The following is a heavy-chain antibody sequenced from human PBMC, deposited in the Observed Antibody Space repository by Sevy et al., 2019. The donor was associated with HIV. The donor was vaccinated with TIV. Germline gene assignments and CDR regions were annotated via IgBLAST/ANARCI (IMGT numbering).Heavy chain of an antibody. D-gene: IGHD3-22*01. CDR1: SGFTFSSYW. CDR2: IKQDGSVK. J-gene: IGHJ3*01. CDR3: ARGTYYYDSTGYYHDVFDV. Sequence: GGSLRLSCAASSGFTFSSYWMSWVRQAPGKGLEWVANIKQDGSVKHHVDSVRGRFTISRDNAKNSLYLQMNRRRVEETAVYYCARGTYYYDSTGYYHDVFDVWGQGTMVTVSS. V-gene: IGHV3-7*03.